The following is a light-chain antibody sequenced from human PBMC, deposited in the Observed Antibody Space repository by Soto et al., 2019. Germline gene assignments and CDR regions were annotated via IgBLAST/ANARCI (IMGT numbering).Light chain of an antibody. V-gene: IGLV2-8*01. J-gene: IGLJ2*01. CDR2: DVI. Sequence: QSALTQPPSASGSPGQSVTISCTGTSSDVGSYNFVSWYQHHPGKAPKLMLYDVIKRPSGVPDRFSGSKSGNTASQTVSGLQAEDEADYYCSSYGGSNNFVVFGGGTKLTVL. CDR3: SSYGGSNNFVV. CDR1: SSDVGSYNF.